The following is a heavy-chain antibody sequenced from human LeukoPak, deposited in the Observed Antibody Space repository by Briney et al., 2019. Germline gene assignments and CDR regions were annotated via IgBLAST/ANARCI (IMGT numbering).Heavy chain of an antibody. D-gene: IGHD5-24*01. CDR2: IYPGDSDT. V-gene: IGHV5-51*01. J-gene: IGHJ4*02. Sequence: GESLKISCKGSGYSFINYWIGWVRQMPGKGLEWMGIIYPGDSDTSYSPSFQGQVTISADKSISTAYLQWSSLKASDTAMYYCARRRDGYTVDYWGQGTLVTVSS. CDR1: GYSFINYW. CDR3: ARRRDGYTVDY.